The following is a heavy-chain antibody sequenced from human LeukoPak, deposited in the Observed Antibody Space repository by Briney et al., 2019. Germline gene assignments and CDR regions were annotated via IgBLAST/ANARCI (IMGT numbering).Heavy chain of an antibody. CDR2: IYSSGST. D-gene: IGHD6-13*01. CDR1: GGSISTYY. V-gene: IGHV4-59*08. CDR3: ARHSVAAAGTFDY. Sequence: NSSETLSLTCTVSGGSISTYYWNWIRHPPGKGLEGIGHIYSSGSTNYNPSLKSRVTISVDTSKNQFSLKLSSATAADTAVYYCARHSVAAAGTFDYWGQGTLVTVSS. J-gene: IGHJ4*02.